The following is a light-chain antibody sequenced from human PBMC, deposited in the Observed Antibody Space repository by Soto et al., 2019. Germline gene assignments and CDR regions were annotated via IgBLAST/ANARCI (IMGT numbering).Light chain of an antibody. CDR3: QQYDNSARYT. CDR1: QSVSSN. V-gene: IGKV3-15*01. Sequence: EIVMTQSPATLSVSPGERATLSCRASQSVSSNLAWYQQKPGQAPRLLIYGASTRATGIPARFSGSGSGTEFTLTISSLQSEDFAVYYCQQYDNSARYTFGQGTKLEI. CDR2: GAS. J-gene: IGKJ2*01.